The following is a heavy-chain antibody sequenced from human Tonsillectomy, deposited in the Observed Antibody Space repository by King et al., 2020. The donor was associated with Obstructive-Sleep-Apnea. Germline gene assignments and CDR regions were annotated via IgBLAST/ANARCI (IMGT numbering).Heavy chain of an antibody. Sequence: VTLKESGPVLVKPTESLTLTCTVSGFSLRNAKMGVSWIRQPPGKALEWLAHIFSNDEKSYNTSLRSRLTISKDTSKSQVVLTMTDMDPVDTATYYCARLYYDILTHYLLDAFDIWGQGTMVTVSS. J-gene: IGHJ3*02. V-gene: IGHV2-26*01. D-gene: IGHD3-9*01. CDR2: IFSNDEK. CDR3: ARLYYDILTHYLLDAFDI. CDR1: GFSLRNAKMG.